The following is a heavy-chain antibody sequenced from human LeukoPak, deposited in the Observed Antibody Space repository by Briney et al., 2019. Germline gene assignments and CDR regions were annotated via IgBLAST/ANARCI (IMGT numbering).Heavy chain of an antibody. D-gene: IGHD4-17*01. Sequence: GGSLRLSCAASGFTFSNYAMTWVRQAPGKGLEWVSVISGGGDSIYYADSVKGRFTISRDNSKNTLYLQMNSLRAEDTAVYYCARVDYGDYGFDYWGQGTLVTVSS. CDR2: ISGGGDSI. CDR3: ARVDYGDYGFDY. CDR1: GFTFSNYA. J-gene: IGHJ4*02. V-gene: IGHV3-23*01.